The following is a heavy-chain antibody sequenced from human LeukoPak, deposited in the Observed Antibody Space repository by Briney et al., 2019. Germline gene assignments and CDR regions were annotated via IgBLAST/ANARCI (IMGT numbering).Heavy chain of an antibody. CDR1: GGSISSSSYY. V-gene: IGHV4-39*07. CDR2: IYYSGST. J-gene: IGHJ4*02. CDR3: ARGFYYFDY. Sequence: ASETLSLTCTVCGGSISSSSYYWGWIRQPPGKGLEWIGSIYYSGSTYYNPSLKSRVTISVDTSKNQFSLKLSSVTAADTAVYYCARGFYYFDYWGQGTLVTVSS.